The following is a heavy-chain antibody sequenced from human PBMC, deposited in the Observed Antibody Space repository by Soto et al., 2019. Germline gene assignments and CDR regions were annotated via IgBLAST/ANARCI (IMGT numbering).Heavy chain of an antibody. V-gene: IGHV3-23*01. J-gene: IGHJ5*02. CDR3: TRWNGDGDL. CDR1: GFSFSTYG. D-gene: IGHD1-1*01. Sequence: EMQLLESGGGLVQPGGSLRLSCVVSGFSFSTYGVTWVRQAPGKGLEWVCGVSGGSGVTHYTDTVKGRFTISGDDSKNTVYMQMHSLRGEDTAVYYCTRWNGDGDLWGQGTLVTVSS. CDR2: VSGGSGVT.